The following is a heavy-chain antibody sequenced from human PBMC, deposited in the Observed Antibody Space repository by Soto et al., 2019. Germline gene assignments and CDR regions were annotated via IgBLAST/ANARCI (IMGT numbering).Heavy chain of an antibody. V-gene: IGHV3-9*01. J-gene: IGHJ4*02. Sequence: GGSLRLSCAASGFTFDDYAMHWVRQAPGKGLEWVSGISWNSGSIGYADSVKGRFTISRDNAKNSLYLQMNSLRAEDTALYYCAKDDRRKRPTVAGTYDYWGQGTLVTVSS. CDR2: ISWNSGSI. CDR1: GFTFDDYA. CDR3: AKDDRRKRPTVAGTYDY. D-gene: IGHD6-19*01.